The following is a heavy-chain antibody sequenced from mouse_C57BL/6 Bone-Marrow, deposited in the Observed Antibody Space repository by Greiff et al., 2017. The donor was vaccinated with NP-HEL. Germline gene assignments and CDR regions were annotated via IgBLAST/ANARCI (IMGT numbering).Heavy chain of an antibody. V-gene: IGHV6-6*01. CDR2: IRNKANNHAT. D-gene: IGHD1-1*01. J-gene: IGHJ1*03. Sequence: EVKLEESGGGLVQPGGSMKLSCAASGFTFSDAWMDWVRQSPEKGLEWVAEIRNKANNHATYYAESVKGRFTISRDDSKSSVYLQMNSLRAEDTGIYYCTSHPVVEKVYWYFDVWGTGTTVTVSS. CDR1: GFTFSDAW. CDR3: TSHPVVEKVYWYFDV.